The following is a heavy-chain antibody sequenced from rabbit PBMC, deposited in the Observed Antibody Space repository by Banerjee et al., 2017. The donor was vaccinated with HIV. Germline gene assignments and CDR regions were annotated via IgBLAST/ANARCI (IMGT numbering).Heavy chain of an antibody. CDR1: GFDFSSDA. Sequence: QSLEESGGGLVQPEGSLTLPCNASGFDFSSDAMCWVRPAPGKGLEWIACIYAGSSGSTYYASWAKGRFTISKTSSTTVTLQLNSLTAADTATYFCVREYASSSGYYYGMDLWGQGTLVTVS. CDR2: IYAGSSGST. D-gene: IGHD1-1*01. CDR3: VREYASSSGYYYGMDL. V-gene: IGHV1S40*01. J-gene: IGHJ6*01.